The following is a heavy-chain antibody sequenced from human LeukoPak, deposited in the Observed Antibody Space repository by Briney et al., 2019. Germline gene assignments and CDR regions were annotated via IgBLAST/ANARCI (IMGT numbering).Heavy chain of an antibody. CDR3: ASSRSVAGTKFDY. CDR1: GYTFTSYY. CDR2: INPSGGST. Sequence: GASVKVSCKASGYTFTSYYMHWVRQAPGQGLEWMRIINPSGGSTSYAQKFQGRVTMTRDTSTSTVYMELSSLRSEDTAVYYCASSRSVAGTKFDYWGQGTLVTVSS. J-gene: IGHJ4*02. V-gene: IGHV1-46*01. D-gene: IGHD6-19*01.